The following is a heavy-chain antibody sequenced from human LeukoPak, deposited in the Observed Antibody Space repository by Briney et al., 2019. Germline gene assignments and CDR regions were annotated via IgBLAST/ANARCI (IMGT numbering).Heavy chain of an antibody. CDR3: ARAHPGDYGDFQFDY. CDR1: GFTFSNYW. CDR2: IDSDGSTT. J-gene: IGHJ4*02. Sequence: PGGSLRLSCAASGFTFSNYWMHWVRQAPGKGLEWVSRIDSDGSTTNYAHSVKGRFTISRDNAKNTVYLQMNSLRAEDTAVYYCARAHPGDYGDFQFDYWGQGTLVTVSS. V-gene: IGHV3-74*01. D-gene: IGHD4-17*01.